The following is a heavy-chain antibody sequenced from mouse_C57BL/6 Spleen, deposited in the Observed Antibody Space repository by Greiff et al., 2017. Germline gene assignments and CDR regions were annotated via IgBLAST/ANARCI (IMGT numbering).Heavy chain of an antibody. V-gene: IGHV1-84*01. CDR3: AGEYGKGAMDY. CDR1: GYTFTDYY. D-gene: IGHD2-1*01. CDR2: IYPGSGNT. J-gene: IGHJ4*01. Sequence: QVQLQQSGPELVKPGASVKISCKASGYTFTDYYINWVKQRPGKGLEWIGWIYPGSGNTKYNEKFKGKATLTVDKSSSTAYMQLSSLTSEDSAVYFCAGEYGKGAMDYWGQGTSVTVSS.